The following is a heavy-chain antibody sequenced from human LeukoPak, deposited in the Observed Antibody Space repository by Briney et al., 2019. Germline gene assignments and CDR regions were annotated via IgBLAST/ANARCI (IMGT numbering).Heavy chain of an antibody. CDR3: ARSLVDYSSPSWSAHFDY. J-gene: IGHJ4*02. CDR1: SGSISSNSHY. V-gene: IGHV4-39*01. CDR2: IYYTGRT. Sequence: SETLSLTCTVSSGSISSNSHYWGWIRQPPGKGLEWVVSIYYTGRTFDNPSLESRVTVSVDTSKNQFALKMRSLTVADTAVYYCARSLVDYSSPSWSAHFDYWGQGILVTVSS. D-gene: IGHD4-11*01.